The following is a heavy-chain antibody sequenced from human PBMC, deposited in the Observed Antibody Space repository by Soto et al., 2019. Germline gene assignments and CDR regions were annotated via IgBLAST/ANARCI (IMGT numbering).Heavy chain of an antibody. J-gene: IGHJ6*02. CDR1: GGSFSGYY. Sequence: SETQSLTCGVYGGSFSGYYGSWIRQQTGKGVEWIGEINHSGSTNYNPSLKSRLTISVDTSKNQFSLKLSSVTAADTAVYYCARVGRYYGMDVWGQGTTVTVSS. V-gene: IGHV4-34*01. CDR2: INHSGST. CDR3: ARVGRYYGMDV.